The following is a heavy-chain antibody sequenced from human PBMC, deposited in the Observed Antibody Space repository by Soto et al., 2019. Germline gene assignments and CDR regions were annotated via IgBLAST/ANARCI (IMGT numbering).Heavy chain of an antibody. D-gene: IGHD4-17*01. CDR1: GGSIISYY. J-gene: IGHJ4*02. CDR3: ARDLRLDY. V-gene: IGHV4-59*01. Sequence: QVQLQESGPGLVKPSETLSLTCTVSGGSIISYYWSWIRQPPGKGLEWIGYIYYSGSTNYSPSLKSRVTISVDTSKNQFSLKLSSVTAADTAVYYCARDLRLDYWGQGTLVTVSS. CDR2: IYYSGST.